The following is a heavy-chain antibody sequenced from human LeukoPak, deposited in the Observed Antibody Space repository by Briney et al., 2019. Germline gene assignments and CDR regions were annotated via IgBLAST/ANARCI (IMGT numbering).Heavy chain of an antibody. CDR2: VYYSGNT. J-gene: IGHJ4*02. CDR1: GGSISSSSYY. D-gene: IGHD2-21*02. CDR3: ARHVRCGGDCSRLDY. Sequence: PSETLSFTCTVSGGSISSSSYYWGWIRQPPGKGLEWIGNVYYSGNTYYNPSLKSRVTISVDTSENQFSLKLISVTAADTALYYCARHVRCGGDCSRLDYWGQGTLVTVSS. V-gene: IGHV4-39*01.